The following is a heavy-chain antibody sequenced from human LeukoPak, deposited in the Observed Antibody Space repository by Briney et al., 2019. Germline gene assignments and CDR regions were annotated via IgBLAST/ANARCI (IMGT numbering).Heavy chain of an antibody. Sequence: GSSVKVSCKASGGTFSSYTISWVRQPPGQGLEWMGRIIPILGIANYAQKFQGRVTITADKSTSTAYMELSSLRYEDTAVYYCARDLVLVGQDPWGQGTLVTVSS. CDR1: GGTFSSYT. J-gene: IGHJ5*02. CDR3: ARDLVLVGQDP. D-gene: IGHD2-15*01. CDR2: IIPILGIA. V-gene: IGHV1-69*04.